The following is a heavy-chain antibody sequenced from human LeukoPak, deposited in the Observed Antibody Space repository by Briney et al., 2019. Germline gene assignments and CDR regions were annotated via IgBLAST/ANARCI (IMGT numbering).Heavy chain of an antibody. Sequence: AGTLSLTCAVSGGSISISNGWCGGRQPPGGGLEGVGEIYHSGSTNYKPSLKSRVTISLDTSKNQFSLRLSSVTAADTAVYYCAGTRQGWIPQYYFDHWGQGMLVTVSS. CDR1: GGSISISNG. CDR2: IYHSGST. CDR3: AGTRQGWIPQYYFDH. J-gene: IGHJ4*02. D-gene: IGHD5-18*01. V-gene: IGHV4-4*02.